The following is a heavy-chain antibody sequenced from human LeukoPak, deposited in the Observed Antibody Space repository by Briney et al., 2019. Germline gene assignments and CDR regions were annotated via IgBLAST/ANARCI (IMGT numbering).Heavy chain of an antibody. CDR1: GYRFTNYW. Sequence: GESLQISCKGAGYRFTNYWIGWVRQMPRKGLEWIGIIYPGDSDTRYSPSFEGQVTISADRSLTTAYLQWSTLKASDTAMYYCARCKVEMATSGNAFDIWGQGTMVTVSS. CDR2: IYPGDSDT. D-gene: IGHD5-24*01. V-gene: IGHV5-51*01. J-gene: IGHJ3*02. CDR3: ARCKVEMATSGNAFDI.